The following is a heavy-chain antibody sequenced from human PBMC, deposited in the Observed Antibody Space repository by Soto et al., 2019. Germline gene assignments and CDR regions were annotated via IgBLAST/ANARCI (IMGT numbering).Heavy chain of an antibody. CDR3: ARGRGYGYGIDY. CDR2: IQYGAST. Sequence: SETLSLTCTVSGVSVSSGDHYWSWLRQPPGKGLESIVYIQYGASTYYNPSLTSRTTISVDTSKNQFSLMLRSVTAADTAVYYCARGRGYGYGIDYWGQGTLVTVSS. V-gene: IGHV4-30-4*01. D-gene: IGHD5-18*01. CDR1: GVSVSSGDHY. J-gene: IGHJ4*02.